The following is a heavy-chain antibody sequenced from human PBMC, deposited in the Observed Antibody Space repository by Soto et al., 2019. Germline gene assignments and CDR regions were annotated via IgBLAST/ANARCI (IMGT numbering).Heavy chain of an antibody. V-gene: IGHV3-33*01. D-gene: IGHD3-10*01. J-gene: IGHJ3*02. Sequence: QVQLVESGGGVVQPGRSLRLSCAASGFTFSSYGMHWVRQAPGKGLEWVAVIWYDGSNKYYADSVKGRFTISRDNXKIXLYLQMNSLRAEDTAVYYCARDKLWFGEFHDAFDIWGQGTMVTVSS. CDR3: ARDKLWFGEFHDAFDI. CDR1: GFTFSSYG. CDR2: IWYDGSNK.